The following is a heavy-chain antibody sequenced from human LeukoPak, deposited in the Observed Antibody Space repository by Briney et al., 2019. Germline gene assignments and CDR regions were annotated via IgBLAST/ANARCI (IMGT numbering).Heavy chain of an antibody. J-gene: IGHJ4*02. CDR3: AKTSHYCSSTSCYTGFYDFDY. D-gene: IGHD2-2*02. CDR2: IRYDGSNK. V-gene: IGHV3-30*02. Sequence: GGSLRLSCAASGFTFSSYGMHWVRQAPGKGLEWVAFIRYDGSNKYYADSVKGRFTISRDNSKNTLYLQMNSLRAEDTAVYYCAKTSHYCSSTSCYTGFYDFDYRGQGTLVTVSS. CDR1: GFTFSSYG.